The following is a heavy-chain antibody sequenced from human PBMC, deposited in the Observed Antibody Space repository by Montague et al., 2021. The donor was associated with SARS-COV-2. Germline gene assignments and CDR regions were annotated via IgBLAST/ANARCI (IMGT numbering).Heavy chain of an antibody. D-gene: IGHD3-10*01. V-gene: IGHV4-30-2*01. CDR3: ARGSMVRGGKVYYGVDV. CDR2: IYHSGST. CDR1: GGSISSGGYP. J-gene: IGHJ6*02. Sequence: TLSLTCAVSGGSISSGGYPWNWIRQPPGKGLEWIGYIYHSGSTYYNPSLKSRVTISLDSSKNQFSLNLTSVTAADTAVYYCARGSMVRGGKVYYGVDVWSQGTTVTVSS.